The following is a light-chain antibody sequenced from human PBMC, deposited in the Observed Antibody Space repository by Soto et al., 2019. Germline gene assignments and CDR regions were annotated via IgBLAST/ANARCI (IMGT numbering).Light chain of an antibody. V-gene: IGKV3-15*01. CDR1: QSISSN. Sequence: EIVMTQSPATLSVSPGERATLTCRASQSISSNLAWYQQKPGQAPRLLIYGASTRATGIPARFSGSGSGTEFTLTISSLQSEDFAVYYCQQYNDSPPLTFGGGTKGGYQ. J-gene: IGKJ4*01. CDR3: QQYNDSPPLT. CDR2: GAS.